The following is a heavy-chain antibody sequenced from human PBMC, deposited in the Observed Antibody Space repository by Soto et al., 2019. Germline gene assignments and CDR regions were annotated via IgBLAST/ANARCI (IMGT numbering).Heavy chain of an antibody. J-gene: IGHJ6*02. CDR3: ARDHYDFWSGHPLLDGMDV. V-gene: IGHV1-69*06. Sequence: ASVKVSCKASGGTFSSYAISWVRQAPGQGLEWMGGIIPIFGTANYAQKFQGRVTITADKSTSTAYMELSSLRSEDTAVYYCARDHYDFWSGHPLLDGMDVWGQGTTVTVSS. D-gene: IGHD3-3*01. CDR2: IIPIFGTA. CDR1: GGTFSSYA.